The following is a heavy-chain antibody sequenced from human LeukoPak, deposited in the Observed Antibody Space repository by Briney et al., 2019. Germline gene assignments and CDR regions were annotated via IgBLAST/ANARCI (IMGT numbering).Heavy chain of an antibody. CDR2: IYPGDSNT. D-gene: IGHD3-10*01. Sequence: KGGESLRISCKGSGYSFTSYWIGWVRQMPGKGLEWMGIIYPGDSNTRYSPSFQGQVTISADKSISTAYLQWSSLKASDTAMYYCARSTVVRGIIINQKPFDIWGQGTMVTVSS. J-gene: IGHJ3*02. CDR1: GYSFTSYW. V-gene: IGHV5-51*01. CDR3: ARSTVVRGIIINQKPFDI.